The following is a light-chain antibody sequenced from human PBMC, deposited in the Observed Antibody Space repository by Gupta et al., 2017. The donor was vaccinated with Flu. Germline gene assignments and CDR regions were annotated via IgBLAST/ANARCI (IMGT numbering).Light chain of an antibody. CDR2: EVN. CDR1: SSDVGAYDS. CDR3: SSYTTSSTQV. Sequence: TSSDVGAYDSVSWYQQHPGKAPKLMIYEVNNRPSGVSNRFSGSKSGDTTSLTISGLQADDEADYYCSSYTTSSTQVFGGGTKLAVL. J-gene: IGLJ3*02. V-gene: IGLV2-14*01.